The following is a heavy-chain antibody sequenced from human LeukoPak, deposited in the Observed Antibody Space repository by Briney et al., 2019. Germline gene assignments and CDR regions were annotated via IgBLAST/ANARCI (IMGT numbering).Heavy chain of an antibody. J-gene: IGHJ4*02. CDR3: AVPPLYSGSYSQVDY. D-gene: IGHD1-26*01. CDR1: GFTFTSSA. CDR2: IVVGSGNT. V-gene: IGHV1-58*01. Sequence: SVKVSRKASGFTFTSSAVQWVRQARGQRLEWIGWIVVGSGNTNYAQKFQERVTITRDMSTSTAYMELSSLRSEDTAVYYCAVPPLYSGSYSQVDYWGQGTLVTVSS.